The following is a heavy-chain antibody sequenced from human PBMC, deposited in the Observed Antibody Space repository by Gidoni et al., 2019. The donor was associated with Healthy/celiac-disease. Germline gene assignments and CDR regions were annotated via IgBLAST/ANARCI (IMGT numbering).Heavy chain of an antibody. D-gene: IGHD3-3*01. J-gene: IGHJ2*01. CDR1: GGYISSGGYS. CDR3: ARRITIFGGGWYFDL. V-gene: IGHV4-30-2*01. Sequence: QRQLQESGAGLVKPSQTRSRTCAVSGGYISSGGYSWSWIRQPPGKGLEWIGYIYHSGSTYYNPSLKSRVTISVDRSKIQFSLKLSSVTAADTAVYYCARRITIFGGGWYFDLWGRGTLVTVSS. CDR2: IYHSGST.